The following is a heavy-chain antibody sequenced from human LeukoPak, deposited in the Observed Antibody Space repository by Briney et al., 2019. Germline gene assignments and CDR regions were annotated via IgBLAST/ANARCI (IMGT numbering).Heavy chain of an antibody. D-gene: IGHD3-10*01. Sequence: ASVKVSCKASGYTFTSYGISWVRQAPGQGLEWMGWISAYNGNTNYAQKLQGRITMTTDTSTSTAYMELRSLRSDDTAVYYCAGSGFGELLPNWFDPWGQGTLVTVSS. CDR2: ISAYNGNT. CDR3: AGSGFGELLPNWFDP. V-gene: IGHV1-18*01. CDR1: GYTFTSYG. J-gene: IGHJ5*02.